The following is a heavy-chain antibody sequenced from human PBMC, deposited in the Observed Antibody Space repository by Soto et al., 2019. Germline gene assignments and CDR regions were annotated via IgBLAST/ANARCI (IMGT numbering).Heavy chain of an antibody. CDR3: AITVRSEHYGGYYFDY. Sequence: QVQLQQWGAGLLKPSETLSLTCAVYGGSFSGYYWSWIRQPPGKGLEWIGEINHSGSTNYNPSLKSRVTISVDTSKNQFSLKLSSVTAADTAVYYCAITVRSEHYGGYYFDYWGQGTLVTVSS. D-gene: IGHD2-15*01. V-gene: IGHV4-34*01. CDR2: INHSGST. J-gene: IGHJ4*02. CDR1: GGSFSGYY.